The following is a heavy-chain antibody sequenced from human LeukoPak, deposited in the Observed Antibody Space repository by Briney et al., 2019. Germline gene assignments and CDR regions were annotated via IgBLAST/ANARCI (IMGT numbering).Heavy chain of an antibody. CDR2: IYYSGST. V-gene: IGHV4-59*12. D-gene: IGHD3-22*01. CDR1: GGSISSYY. CDR3: ARDQTDSSGLDY. Sequence: SETLSLTCTVSGGSISSYYWSWIRQPPGKGLEWIGYIYYSGSTNYNPSLKSRVTISVDTSKNQFSLKLSSVTAADTAVYYCARDQTDSSGLDYWGQGTLVTVSS. J-gene: IGHJ4*02.